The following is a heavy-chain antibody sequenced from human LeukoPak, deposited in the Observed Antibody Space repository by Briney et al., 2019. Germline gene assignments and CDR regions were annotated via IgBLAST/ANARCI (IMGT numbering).Heavy chain of an antibody. CDR1: GFTVCRNY. J-gene: IGHJ6*02. V-gene: IGHV3-66*01. CDR2: IYSGGST. Sequence: RGGSLRLSCAASGFTVCRNYMSRVRQPPGKGREWGSVIYSGGSTFYADSVKSRFTISRDNSENTLYLQMNSLRAEDTAVYYYARSPAYYYYGMDVWGQGTTVTVSS. CDR3: ARSPAYYYYGMDV.